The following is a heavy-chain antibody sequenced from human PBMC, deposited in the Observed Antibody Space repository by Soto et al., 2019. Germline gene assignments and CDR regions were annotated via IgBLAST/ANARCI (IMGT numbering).Heavy chain of an antibody. J-gene: IGHJ6*02. V-gene: IGHV3-33*01. CDR1: GFTFSSYG. D-gene: IGHD2-2*01. CDR3: ARDDIVVVPAANLLYYYYYGRDG. Sequence: GGSLRLFCAASGFTFSSYGMHRVRQAPGKGLESVAVIWYDGSNKYYADSVKGRFTISRDNSKNTLYLQMNSLRAEDTAVYYCARDDIVVVPAANLLYYYYYGRDGWGQGTTVTVS. CDR2: IWYDGSNK.